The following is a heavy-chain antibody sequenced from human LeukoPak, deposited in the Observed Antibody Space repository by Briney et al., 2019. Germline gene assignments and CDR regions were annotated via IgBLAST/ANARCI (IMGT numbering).Heavy chain of an antibody. CDR3: VRAGGAYSFNP. V-gene: IGHV3-7*01. CDR1: GFPFDDYW. Sequence: QPGGSLSLSCVASGFPFDDYWMNWVRQAPGKGLEWVANIKQDVSEQYYVDSVKGRFTISRDNAKNSLYLQMNSLRAEDTAVYYCVRAGGAYSFNPWGQGTLVTVSS. D-gene: IGHD5-18*01. J-gene: IGHJ5*02. CDR2: IKQDVSEQ.